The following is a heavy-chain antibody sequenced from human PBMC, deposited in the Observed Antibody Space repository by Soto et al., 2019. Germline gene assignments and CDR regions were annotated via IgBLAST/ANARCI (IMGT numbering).Heavy chain of an antibody. CDR1: GYDFARTW. Sequence: PGESLKISCKASGYDFARTWIGWVRQLPGKGLDWLGIIYPGDSETRYSPSFRGQVTFSVDMSISTAYLQWSSLKTLDIAIYYCARLVGAYDSYFDHWGQGTRVTVSS. J-gene: IGHJ4*02. CDR3: ARLVGAYDSYFDH. CDR2: IYPGDSET. V-gene: IGHV5-51*01. D-gene: IGHD5-12*01.